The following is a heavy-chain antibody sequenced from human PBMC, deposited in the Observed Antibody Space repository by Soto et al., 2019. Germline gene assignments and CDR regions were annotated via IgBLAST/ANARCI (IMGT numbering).Heavy chain of an antibody. V-gene: IGHV3-23*01. D-gene: IGHD6-19*01. CDR2: ISAGGDNN. J-gene: IGHJ4*02. CDR3: ARLHTSGPLDY. Sequence: GGSLRLSCAASGFTFSSSAMSWVRQAPGKGLEWVSAISAGGDNNYYGDSVKGRFTISRDNAKNSLYLHMNSLRAEDTAMYYCARLHTSGPLDYWGQGTLVTVSS. CDR1: GFTFSSSA.